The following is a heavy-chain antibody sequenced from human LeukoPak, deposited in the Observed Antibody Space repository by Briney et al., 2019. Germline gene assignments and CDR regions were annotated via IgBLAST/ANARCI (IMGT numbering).Heavy chain of an antibody. D-gene: IGHD3-16*02. J-gene: IGHJ4*02. V-gene: IGHV4-4*09. CDR3: ARAGPYRNEHQFDY. CDR2: IYTSGST. CDR1: GGSISSYY. Sequence: PSETLSLTCTVPGGSISSYYWSWIRQPPGKGLEWIGYIYTSGSTNYNPSLKSRVTISVDTSKNQFSLKLSSVTAADTAVYYCARAGPYRNEHQFDYWGQGTLVTVSS.